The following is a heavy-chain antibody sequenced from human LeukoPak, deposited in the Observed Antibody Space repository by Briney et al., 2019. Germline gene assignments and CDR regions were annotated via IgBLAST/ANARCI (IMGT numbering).Heavy chain of an antibody. D-gene: IGHD6-19*01. J-gene: IGHJ6*02. Sequence: RTSETLSLTCTVSGGSISSYYWSWIRQPAGKGLEWIGRIYTSGSTNYNPSLKSRVTMSVDTSKNQFSLKLSSVTAADTAVYYCARVPFSGWYYYGMDVWGQGTTVTVSS. CDR2: IYTSGST. V-gene: IGHV4-4*07. CDR1: GGSISSYY. CDR3: ARVPFSGWYYYGMDV.